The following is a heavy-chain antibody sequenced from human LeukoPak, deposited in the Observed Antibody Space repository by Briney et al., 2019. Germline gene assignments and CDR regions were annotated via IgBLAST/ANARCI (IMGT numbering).Heavy chain of an antibody. CDR1: GGSISSYY. D-gene: IGHD3-10*01. V-gene: IGHV4-59*01. CDR3: ARGQYGSGSYSHFDY. J-gene: IGHJ4*02. Sequence: PSETLSLTCTVSGGSISSYYWSWIRQPPGKGLEWIGYIYYSGSTNYNPSLKSRVTISVDMSKNQFSLKLSSVTAADTAVYYCARGQYGSGSYSHFDYWGQGTLVTVSS. CDR2: IYYSGST.